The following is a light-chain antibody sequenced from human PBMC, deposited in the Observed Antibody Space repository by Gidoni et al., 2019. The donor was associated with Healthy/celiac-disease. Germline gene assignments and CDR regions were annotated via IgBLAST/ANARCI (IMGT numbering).Light chain of an antibody. CDR3: QQYGSSRIT. V-gene: IGKV3-20*01. CDR2: GAS. Sequence: EIVLTQSPGTLSLSPGERATLSCRASQSVSSSYLAWYQQKPGQAPRLLIYGASSRATGIPDSFSGSGSGTDFTLTISRLEPEDVAVYYCQQYGSSRITFGQGTRLEIK. J-gene: IGKJ5*01. CDR1: QSVSSSY.